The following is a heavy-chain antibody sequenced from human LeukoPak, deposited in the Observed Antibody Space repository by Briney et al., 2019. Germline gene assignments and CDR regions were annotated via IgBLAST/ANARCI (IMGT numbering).Heavy chain of an antibody. CDR1: GFTFSRSG. J-gene: IGHJ4*02. CDR2: FDGNADGT. V-gene: IGHV3-23*01. CDR3: VKPRIIGLGWAQFDY. Sequence: GGPLRLSCATSGFTFSRSGMTWVRQPPGKGLEWVASFDGNADGTHYADSVKGRCTISRDNSKNTVYLQMNSLRTEDTAIYYCVKPRIIGLGWAQFDYWGQGSLVTVSS. D-gene: IGHD2-15*01.